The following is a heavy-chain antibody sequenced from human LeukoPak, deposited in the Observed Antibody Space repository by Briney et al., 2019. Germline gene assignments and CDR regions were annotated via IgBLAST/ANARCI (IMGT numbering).Heavy chain of an antibody. J-gene: IGHJ3*02. CDR1: GFTFSSYA. D-gene: IGHD3-22*01. CDR2: ISYDGSNK. CDR3: ARERHYYDSSGYRLYDAFDI. V-gene: IGHV3-30-3*01. Sequence: GRSLRFSCAASGFTFSSYAMHWVRQAPGKGLEWVAVISYDGSNKYYADSVKGRFTISRDNSKNTLYLQMNSLRAEDTAVYYCARERHYYDSSGYRLYDAFDIWGQGTMVTVSS.